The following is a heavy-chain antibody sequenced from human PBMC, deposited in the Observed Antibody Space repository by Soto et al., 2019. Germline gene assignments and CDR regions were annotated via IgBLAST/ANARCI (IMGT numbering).Heavy chain of an antibody. CDR1: GFTFSSYW. V-gene: IGHV3-7*01. Sequence: GGSLRLSCVASGFTFSSYWMSWVRQAPGKGLEWVANIKQDGSEKYYVDSVKGRFTISRDNAKNSLYLQMNSLRAEDTAVYYCARDGIAVAPNPFDYWGQGTLVTVSS. J-gene: IGHJ4*02. CDR2: IKQDGSEK. D-gene: IGHD6-19*01. CDR3: ARDGIAVAPNPFDY.